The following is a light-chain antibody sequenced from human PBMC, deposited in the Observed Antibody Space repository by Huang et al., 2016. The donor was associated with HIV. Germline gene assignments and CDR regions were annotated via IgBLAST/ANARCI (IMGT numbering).Light chain of an antibody. CDR3: LQHNTFPWT. J-gene: IGKJ1*01. CDR1: PDISNY. Sequence: DIQMTQSPSVMSASVGDRVTITCRASPDISNYLAWFQQKPGKGPKRLIYAASNLQSGVPSRFSGSGSETEFTLTSSSLQPEDFATYYCLQHNTFPWTFGQGTKVELK. V-gene: IGKV1-17*03. CDR2: AAS.